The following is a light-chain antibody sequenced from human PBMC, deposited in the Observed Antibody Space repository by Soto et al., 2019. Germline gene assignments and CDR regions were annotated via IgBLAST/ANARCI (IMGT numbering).Light chain of an antibody. CDR1: QSVFSN. J-gene: IGKJ1*01. CDR2: GAS. Sequence: EIVMTQSPATLSVSPGEGATLSCRANQSVFSNLAWYQQRPGQAPRLLIYGASTRATGVPPSFTGSGSETDFTLTISCLQSGDFAVYYCQQYNIWPRTFGQGTKVEIK. CDR3: QQYNIWPRT. V-gene: IGKV3-15*01.